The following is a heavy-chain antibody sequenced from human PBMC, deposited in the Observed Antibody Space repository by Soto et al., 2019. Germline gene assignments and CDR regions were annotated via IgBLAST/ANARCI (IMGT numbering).Heavy chain of an antibody. V-gene: IGHV4-4*07. D-gene: IGHD5-12*01. Sequence: TLSLTCSVSDGSMNSYYWSWIRQPAGKGLEWIGRISGSGSTNYNPSLKSRVTMSVDTSKGQFSLNLRSVTAADTAVYYCASSGYSGYFAWGQGTLVTVSS. J-gene: IGHJ5*02. CDR2: ISGSGST. CDR3: ASSGYSGYFA. CDR1: DGSMNSYY.